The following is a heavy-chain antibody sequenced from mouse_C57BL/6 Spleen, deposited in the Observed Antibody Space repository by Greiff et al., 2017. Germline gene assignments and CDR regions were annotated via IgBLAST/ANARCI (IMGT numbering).Heavy chain of an antibody. V-gene: IGHV5-17*01. Sequence: EVKLVESGGGLVKPGGSLKLSCAASGFTFSDYGMHWVRQAPEKGLEWVAYISSGSSTTYYADTVKGRFTIARDNANNTLFLQMTRLRSEDTEMYDCAKPHCGNYHAMDYWGQGTSVTVSS. D-gene: IGHD2-1*01. J-gene: IGHJ4*01. CDR3: AKPHCGNYHAMDY. CDR1: GFTFSDYG. CDR2: ISSGSSTT.